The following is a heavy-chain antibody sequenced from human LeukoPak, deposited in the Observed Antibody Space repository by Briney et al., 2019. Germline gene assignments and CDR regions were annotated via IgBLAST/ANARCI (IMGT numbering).Heavy chain of an antibody. V-gene: IGHV3-48*03. J-gene: IGHJ4*02. CDR3: ARVTLSYYDILPHFDY. CDR1: GFTFSSYE. CDR2: ISSSGSTI. Sequence: QPGGSLRLSCAASGFTFSSYEMNWVRQAPGKGLEWVSYISSSGSTIYYAHSVKGRFTISRDNAKNSLYLQMNSLRAEDTAVYYCARVTLSYYDILPHFDYWGQGTLVTVSS. D-gene: IGHD3-9*01.